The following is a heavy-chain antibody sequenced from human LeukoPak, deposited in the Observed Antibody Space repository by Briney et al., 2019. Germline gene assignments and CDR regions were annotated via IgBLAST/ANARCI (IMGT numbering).Heavy chain of an antibody. CDR2: IIPVFGTA. Sequence: ASVKVSCEASGGTFNSYAISWVRQAPGQGLEWMGGIIPVFGTAIYAQKFQGRVTITADESTSTAYMEQSTLKSEDTAVYYCARDRYYYDSSGYPFGYWGQGTLVTVSS. D-gene: IGHD3-22*01. CDR1: GGTFNSYA. J-gene: IGHJ4*02. CDR3: ARDRYYYDSSGYPFGY. V-gene: IGHV1-69*13.